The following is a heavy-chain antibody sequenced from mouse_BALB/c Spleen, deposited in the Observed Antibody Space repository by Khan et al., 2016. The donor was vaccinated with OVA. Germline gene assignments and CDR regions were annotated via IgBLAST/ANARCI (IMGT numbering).Heavy chain of an antibody. D-gene: IGHD1-1*01. CDR2: ISSGGSYT. V-gene: IGHV5-9-3*01. CDR3: ARTPGYYWSNYFDY. J-gene: IGHJ2*01. CDR1: GFIFSNYA. Sequence: EVELVESGGDLVKPGGSLKFSCAASGFIFSNYAMSWVRQTPEKRLEWVATISSGGSYTYYPDSVKGRFTISRDNANNTLYLQMSSLRSEDTARFYLARTPGYYWSNYFDYWGQGTTLTVSS.